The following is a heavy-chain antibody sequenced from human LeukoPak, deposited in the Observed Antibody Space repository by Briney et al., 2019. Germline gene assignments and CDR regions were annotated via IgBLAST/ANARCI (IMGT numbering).Heavy chain of an antibody. D-gene: IGHD3-22*01. CDR1: GGSFGGYY. V-gene: IGHV4-34*01. J-gene: IGHJ4*02. CDR2: INHSGST. Sequence: PSETLSLTCAVYGGSFGGYYWSWIRQPPGKGLEWIGEINHSGSTNYNPSLKSRVTISVDTSKNQFSPKLSSVTAADTAVYYCASLYDSSGLDDYWGQGTLVTVSS. CDR3: ASLYDSSGLDDY.